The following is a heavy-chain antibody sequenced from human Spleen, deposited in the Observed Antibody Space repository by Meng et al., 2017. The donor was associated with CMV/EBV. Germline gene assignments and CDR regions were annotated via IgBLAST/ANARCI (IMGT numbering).Heavy chain of an antibody. CDR2: IIHSGST. J-gene: IGHJ4*02. CDR3: ARRSALPYNYGFRYYFDY. D-gene: IGHD3-10*01. CDR1: GGSFSGYY. V-gene: IGHV4-34*12. Sequence: SETLSLTCAVYGGSFSGYYWSWIRQPPGKGLEWIGEIIHSGSTNYNPSLKSRVTISVDTSKNQFSLELSSVTAADTAVYYCARRSALPYNYGFRYYFDYWGQGTLVTVSS.